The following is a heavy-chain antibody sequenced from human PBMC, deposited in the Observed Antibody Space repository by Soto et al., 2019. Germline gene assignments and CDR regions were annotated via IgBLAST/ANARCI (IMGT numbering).Heavy chain of an antibody. V-gene: IGHV1-8*01. D-gene: IGHD1-26*01. CDR3: ARMATPGTLKCFDP. CDR2: MNPNSANT. CDR1: GYTFTNYD. Sequence: ASVKVSCKASGYTFTNYDISWVRQATGQGLEWMGWMNPNSANTGYAQKFQGRVSMTRDTSINTAYMELSSLRSEDTAIYYCARMATPGTLKCFDPCGQGPLVTLS. J-gene: IGHJ5*02.